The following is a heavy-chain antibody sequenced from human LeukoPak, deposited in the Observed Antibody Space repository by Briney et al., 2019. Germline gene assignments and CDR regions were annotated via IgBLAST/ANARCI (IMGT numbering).Heavy chain of an antibody. D-gene: IGHD2-21*02. Sequence: PSETLSLTCTVSGGSISSGGYYWSWIRQHPGKGLEWIGYIYYSGSTYYNPSLKSRVTISVDTSKNQFSLKLSSVTAADTAVYYCARSIVVVTASDYWGQGTLVTVSS. CDR3: ARSIVVVTASDY. CDR2: IYYSGST. J-gene: IGHJ4*02. V-gene: IGHV4-31*03. CDR1: GGSISSGGYY.